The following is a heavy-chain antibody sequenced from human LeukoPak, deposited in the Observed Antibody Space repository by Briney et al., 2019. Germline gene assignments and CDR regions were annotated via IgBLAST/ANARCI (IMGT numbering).Heavy chain of an antibody. CDR3: ARERRAWGEDF. CDR2: ISPSGGST. J-gene: IGHJ4*02. Sequence: ASVKVSCKAFGYTFTSNYMHWVRQAPGQGSEWMGVISPSGGSTTYAQKFQGRVTLTRDMSTSTDYLELSSLRSEDTAVYYCARERRAWGEDFWGQGTLVTVSS. V-gene: IGHV1-46*01. CDR1: GYTFTSNY. D-gene: IGHD3-16*01.